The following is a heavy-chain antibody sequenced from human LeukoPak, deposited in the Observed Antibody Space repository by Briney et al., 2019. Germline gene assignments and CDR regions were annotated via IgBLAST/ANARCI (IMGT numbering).Heavy chain of an antibody. CDR1: GFTFSSYA. Sequence: PGGSLRLSCAASGFTFSSYAMSWVRQAPGKGLEWVSAISGSGGSTYYADSVKGRFTISRDNSKNTLYLQMNSLRAEDTAVYYCAKDRPRGVVVVAATHQRDNWFDPWGQGTLVTVSS. J-gene: IGHJ5*02. V-gene: IGHV3-23*01. CDR2: ISGSGGST. D-gene: IGHD2-15*01. CDR3: AKDRPRGVVVVAATHQRDNWFDP.